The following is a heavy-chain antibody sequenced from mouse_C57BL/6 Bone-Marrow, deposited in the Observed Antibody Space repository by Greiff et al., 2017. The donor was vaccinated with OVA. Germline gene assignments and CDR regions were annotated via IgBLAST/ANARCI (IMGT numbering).Heavy chain of an antibody. CDR3: ARFGSSNEWYCDV. CDR2: IYPSDSYT. V-gene: IGHV1-59*01. Sequence: QVQLQQPGAELVRPGTSVKLSCKASGYTFTSYWLHWVKQRPGQGLEWIGVIYPSDSYTNYNQKFKGKATLTVDTSSSTAYMQLSSLTSEDSAVYYCARFGSSNEWYCDVWGRGTTVTVSS. J-gene: IGHJ1*03. CDR1: GYTFTSYW. D-gene: IGHD1-1*01.